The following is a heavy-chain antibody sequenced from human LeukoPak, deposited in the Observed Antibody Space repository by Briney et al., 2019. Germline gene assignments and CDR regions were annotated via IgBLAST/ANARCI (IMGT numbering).Heavy chain of an antibody. CDR3: AKGSYDFWSGYSYPPFDY. CDR2: VRYDESTK. V-gene: IGHV3-30*02. D-gene: IGHD3-3*01. J-gene: IGHJ4*02. CDR1: GFTFSNYG. Sequence: GGSLRLSCAASGFTFSNYGMHWVRQAPGKGLEWVAFVRYDESTKFYADSVKGRFTISRDNSKNTLYLQMNSLRAEDTAVYYCAKGSYDFWSGYSYPPFDYWGQGTLVTVSS.